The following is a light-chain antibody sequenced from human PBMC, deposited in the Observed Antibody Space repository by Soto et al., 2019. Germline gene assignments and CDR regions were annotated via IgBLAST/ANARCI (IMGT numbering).Light chain of an antibody. Sequence: EVVLTESRGTLSLSPGERATLSCGASHSVSSSYLAWYQQKPGQAPRLLIYGASSRATGIPDRFSGSGSGTDFTLTISRLEPEDFAVYYCQQYGSSTGWTFGQGTKVDIK. V-gene: IGKV3-20*01. CDR3: QQYGSSTGWT. CDR1: HSVSSSY. J-gene: IGKJ1*01. CDR2: GAS.